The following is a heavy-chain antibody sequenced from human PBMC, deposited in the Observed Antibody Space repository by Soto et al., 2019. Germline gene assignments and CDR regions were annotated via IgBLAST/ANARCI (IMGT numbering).Heavy chain of an antibody. V-gene: IGHV3-53*01. D-gene: IGHD6-6*01. Sequence: VGSLRLSCAASGFSVSSSDMSWVRQVPGEGLEWVSVIYSGGSTHDADYVKGRFSVSRDTSKNTVDLQMNSLRVDDTAVYYCGTSSRKDYHFAMDVWGQGTAVTVSS. CDR2: IYSGGST. J-gene: IGHJ6*02. CDR3: GTSSRKDYHFAMDV. CDR1: GFSVSSSD.